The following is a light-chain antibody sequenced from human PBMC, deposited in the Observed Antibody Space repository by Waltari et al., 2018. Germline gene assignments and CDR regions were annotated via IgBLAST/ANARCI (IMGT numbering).Light chain of an antibody. CDR1: SSDACASNY. CDR2: ELS. CDR3: SAYGGRDNPWV. Sequence: QSGLTQPPSATGSPRQSVTISCTGSSSDACASNYLPWYQQPPAKAPQLTIYELSTRPPGVPDRFSGSKSGNTASLTVSRLQAEDEAEYHCSAYGGRDNPWVFGGGTKLTVL. V-gene: IGLV2-8*01. J-gene: IGLJ3*02.